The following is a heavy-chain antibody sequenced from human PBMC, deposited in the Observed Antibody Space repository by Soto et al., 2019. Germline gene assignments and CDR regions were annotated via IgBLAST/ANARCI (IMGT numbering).Heavy chain of an antibody. Sequence: EVQLLESGGGLVQPGGSLRLSCAASGFTFSSYAMSWVRQAPGKGLEWVSAISGSGGSTYYADSVKGRFTISRDNSKNTLYLQMNSLRAEDTAVYYCAKASPGPYYGSPQYYFDYWGQGTLVTVSS. V-gene: IGHV3-23*01. J-gene: IGHJ4*02. CDR2: ISGSGGST. CDR3: AKASPGPYYGSPQYYFDY. CDR1: GFTFSSYA. D-gene: IGHD3-10*01.